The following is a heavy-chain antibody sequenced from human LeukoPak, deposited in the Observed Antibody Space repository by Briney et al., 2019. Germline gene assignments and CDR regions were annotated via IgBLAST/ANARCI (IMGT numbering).Heavy chain of an antibody. V-gene: IGHV1-69*04. CDR3: AREGYYYDSSGYYNS. Sequence: ASVKVSCKASGGTFSSYTISWVRQAPGRGLEWMGRIIPILGIANYAQKFQGRVTITADKSTSTAYMELSSLRSEDTAVYYCAREGYYYDSSGYYNSWGQGTLVTVSS. CDR1: GGTFSSYT. D-gene: IGHD3-22*01. CDR2: IIPILGIA. J-gene: IGHJ4*02.